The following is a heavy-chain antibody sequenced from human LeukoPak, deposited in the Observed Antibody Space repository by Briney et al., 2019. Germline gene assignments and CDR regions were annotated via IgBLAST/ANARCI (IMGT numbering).Heavy chain of an antibody. V-gene: IGHV3-30*04. J-gene: IGHJ4*02. CDR1: GFTFSSYA. CDR3: AKRSAESSGYIDY. Sequence: PGGSLRLSCAASGFTFSSYAMHWVRQAPGKGLEWVAVISYDGSNEYYADSVKGRFTISRDNPKNTLYLQMNSLRAEDTAVYYCAKRSAESSGYIDYWGQGTLVTVSS. CDR2: ISYDGSNE. D-gene: IGHD6-19*01.